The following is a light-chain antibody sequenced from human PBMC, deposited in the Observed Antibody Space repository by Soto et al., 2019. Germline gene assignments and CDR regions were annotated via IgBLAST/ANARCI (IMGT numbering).Light chain of an antibody. CDR3: SSYTSSSTLV. V-gene: IGLV2-8*01. J-gene: IGLJ2*01. Sequence: QSALTQPPSASGSPGQSVTISCTGTSSDLGGYDYVSWYQHHPGKAPKLIIYEVSERPSGVPDRFSGSKSGNTASLTVSGIQAEDEADYYCSSYTSSSTLVFGGGTKLTVL. CDR2: EVS. CDR1: SSDLGGYDY.